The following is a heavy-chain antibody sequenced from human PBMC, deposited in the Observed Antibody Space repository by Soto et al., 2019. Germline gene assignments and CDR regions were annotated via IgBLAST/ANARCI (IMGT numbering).Heavy chain of an antibody. CDR2: ISSSSFSI. J-gene: IGHJ6*02. CDR1: GFTFSIYS. V-gene: IGHV3-21*01. Sequence: GGSLRLSCAASGFTFSIYSMNWVRHAPGKGLEWVSSISSSSFSINYADSVKGRFSISRDNAQNSLHLQMSNLRAEDTAVYYCARNESSNIYGMDVWGQGTTVTVSS. D-gene: IGHD6-6*01. CDR3: ARNESSNIYGMDV.